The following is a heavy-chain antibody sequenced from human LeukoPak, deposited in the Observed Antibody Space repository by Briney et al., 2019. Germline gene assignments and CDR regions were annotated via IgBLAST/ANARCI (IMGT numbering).Heavy chain of an antibody. CDR1: GGSISSYY. CDR2: IYYSGST. D-gene: IGHD6-19*01. CDR3: ARLQAVAGAWGSDY. J-gene: IGHJ4*02. V-gene: IGHV4-59*08. Sequence: SETLSLTCTVSGGSISSYYWSWIRQPPGKGLEWIGYIYYSGSTNYNPSLKSRVTISVDTSKNQFSLRLTSVTAADTAVYYCARLQAVAGAWGSDYWGQGTLVTVSS.